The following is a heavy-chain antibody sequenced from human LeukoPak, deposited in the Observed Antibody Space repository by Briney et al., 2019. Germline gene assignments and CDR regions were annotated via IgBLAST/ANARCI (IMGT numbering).Heavy chain of an antibody. CDR2: FDPEDGET. D-gene: IGHD3-22*01. J-gene: IGHJ4*02. CDR1: GYTLTELS. V-gene: IGHV1-24*01. CDR3: ATDPGYYDSSGYPFDY. Sequence: GASVKVSCKVSGYTLTELSMHWVRQAPGKGLEWMGGFDPEDGETIYAQKFQGRVTMTEVTSTDTAYMELSSLRSEDTAVYYCATDPGYYDSSGYPFDYWGQGTLVTVSS.